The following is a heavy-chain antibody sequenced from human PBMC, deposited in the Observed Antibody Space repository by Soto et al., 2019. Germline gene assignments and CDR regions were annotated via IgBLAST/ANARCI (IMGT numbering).Heavy chain of an antibody. CDR3: ARGPPAFSYDSSGYYGY. V-gene: IGHV1-46*01. Sequence: ASVKVSCKASGYTFTSYYMHWVRQAPGQGLEWMGIINPSGGSTSYAQKFQGRVTMTRDTSTSTVYMELSSLRSEDTAVYYCARGPPAFSYDSSGYYGYWGQGTLVTVSS. CDR2: INPSGGST. J-gene: IGHJ4*02. D-gene: IGHD3-22*01. CDR1: GYTFTSYY.